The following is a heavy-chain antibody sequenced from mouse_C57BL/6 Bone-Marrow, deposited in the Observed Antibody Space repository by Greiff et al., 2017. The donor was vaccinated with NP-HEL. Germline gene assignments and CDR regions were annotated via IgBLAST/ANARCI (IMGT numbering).Heavy chain of an antibody. V-gene: IGHV14-2*01. Sequence: EVKLMESGAELVKPGASVKLSCTASGFNIKDYYMHWVKQRTEQGLEWIGRIDPEDGETKYAPKFQGKATITADTSSNTAYLQLSSLTSEDTAVYYCARSRITTVVESSFDYWGQGTTLTVSS. CDR2: IDPEDGET. CDR3: ARSRITTVVESSFDY. J-gene: IGHJ2*01. D-gene: IGHD1-1*01. CDR1: GFNIKDYY.